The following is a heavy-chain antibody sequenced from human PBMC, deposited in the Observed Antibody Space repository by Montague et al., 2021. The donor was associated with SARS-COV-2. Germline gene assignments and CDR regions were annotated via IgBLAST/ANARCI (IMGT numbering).Heavy chain of an antibody. CDR3: ARGCQYSFGDGLDS. CDR1: GFTFSNYV. CDR2: ISTIDCNT. J-gene: IGHJ3*01. Sequence: SLRLSCAASGFTFSNYVMNWVRQAPGKGLEWVSSISTIDCNTYYADSVQGRFTISRDDGKNSLFLQLNSLRVEDTAVYYCARGCQYSFGDGLDSWGQGTMVTVSS. V-gene: IGHV3-48*03. D-gene: IGHD6-6*01.